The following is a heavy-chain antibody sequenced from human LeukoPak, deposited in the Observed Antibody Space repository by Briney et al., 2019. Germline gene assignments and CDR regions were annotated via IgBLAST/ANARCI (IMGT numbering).Heavy chain of an antibody. J-gene: IGHJ6*02. D-gene: IGHD2-2*01. CDR3: ARDAPRYCSSTSCYPPRGYYYYGMDV. V-gene: IGHV3-30*04. Sequence: GRSLRLSCAASGFTFSSYAMHWVRQAPGKGLEWVAVISYDGSNKYYADSVKGRFTISRDNSKNTLYQQMNSLRAEDTAVYYCARDAPRYCSSTSCYPPRGYYYYGMDVWGQGTTVTVSS. CDR1: GFTFSSYA. CDR2: ISYDGSNK.